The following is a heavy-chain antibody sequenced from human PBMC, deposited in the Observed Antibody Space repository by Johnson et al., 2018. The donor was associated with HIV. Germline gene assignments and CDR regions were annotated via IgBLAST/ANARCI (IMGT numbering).Heavy chain of an antibody. Sequence: VQLVESGGGVVQPGRSLRLSCVASGFSLGAYAIHWVRQAPGKGLEWVTLISYDGSNKYYADSVKGRFTISRDNSKNTLYLQMNSLKTEDTAVYYCTTDGRYWIVGATRDAFDIWGQGTMVTVSS. CDR3: TTDGRYWIVGATRDAFDI. D-gene: IGHD1-26*01. V-gene: IGHV3-30*04. J-gene: IGHJ3*02. CDR2: ISYDGSNK. CDR1: GFSLGAYA.